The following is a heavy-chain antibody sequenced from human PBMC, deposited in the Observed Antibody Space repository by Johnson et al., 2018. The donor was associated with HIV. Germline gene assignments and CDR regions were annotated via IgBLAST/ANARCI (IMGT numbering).Heavy chain of an antibody. J-gene: IGHJ3*02. CDR1: GFSLSSYA. V-gene: IGHV3-NL1*01. D-gene: IGHD1-14*01. CDR2: IYSGGST. Sequence: QVQLVESGGGVVQPGRSLRLSCAASGFSLSSYAMHWVRQAPGKGLEWVSVIYSGGSTYYADSVKGRFTISSDNSKNTLYLQMNSLRAEDTALYYCAKAPGTGGWGASDIWGQGTMVTVSS. CDR3: AKAPGTGGWGASDI.